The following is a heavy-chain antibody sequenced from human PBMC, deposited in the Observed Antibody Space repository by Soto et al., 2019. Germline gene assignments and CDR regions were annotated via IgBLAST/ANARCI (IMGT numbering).Heavy chain of an antibody. CDR2: IRSKSYGGTT. CDR3: ARGRYCSSASCYGSR. V-gene: IGHV3-49*03. D-gene: IGHD2-2*01. Sequence: GGSLRLSCTASGFNFGDFALSWFRQAPGKGLEWVGFIRSKSYGGTTEYAASVRDRFTISRDDSKSIAFLQMNSLETEDTAVYYCARGRYCSSASCYGSRWGPGTMVTVSS. J-gene: IGHJ3*01. CDR1: GFNFGDFA.